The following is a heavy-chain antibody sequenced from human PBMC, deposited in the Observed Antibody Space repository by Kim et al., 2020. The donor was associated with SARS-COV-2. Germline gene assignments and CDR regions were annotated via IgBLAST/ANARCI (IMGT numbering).Heavy chain of an antibody. V-gene: IGHV3-7*01. Sequence: EKYYVGVAKGRFSISRDNAKNSVSLQLNSLRAEDTAVYYCARFGVEAGLDFWAQGTLVTVSS. J-gene: IGHJ4*02. CDR2: EK. D-gene: IGHD2-8*01. CDR3: ARFGVEAGLDF.